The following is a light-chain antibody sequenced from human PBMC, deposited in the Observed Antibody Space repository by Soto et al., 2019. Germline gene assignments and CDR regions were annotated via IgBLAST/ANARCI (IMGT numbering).Light chain of an antibody. Sequence: VVLTHSPATLSLSPWERATLSCRTSLSVSVYLDWYQQKPGQAPRLLISDASNRATGIPARFSGSGSGTDFTLTISRLEPEDFAVYYCQQYGSSTRTFGQGTKVDI. CDR2: DAS. V-gene: IGKV3-11*01. CDR1: LSVSVY. CDR3: QQYGSSTRT. J-gene: IGKJ1*01.